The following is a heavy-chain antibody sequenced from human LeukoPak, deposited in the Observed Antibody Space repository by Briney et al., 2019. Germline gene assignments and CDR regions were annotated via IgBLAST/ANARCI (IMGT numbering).Heavy chain of an antibody. D-gene: IGHD3-10*01. CDR3: ARGLSGGQLWFGNYYYYMDV. CDR1: GYTFTVYY. V-gene: IGHV1-69*06. J-gene: IGHJ6*03. Sequence: SVKVSCKTSGYTFTVYYMHWVRQAPGQGLEWMGGIIPIFGTANYAQKFQGRVTITADKSTSTAYMELSSLRSEDTAVYYCARGLSGGQLWFGNYYYYMDVWGKGTTVTVSS. CDR2: IIPIFGTA.